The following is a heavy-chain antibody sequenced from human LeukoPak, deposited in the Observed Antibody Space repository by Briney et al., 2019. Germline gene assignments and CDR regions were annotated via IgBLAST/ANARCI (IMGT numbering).Heavy chain of an antibody. Sequence: GGSLRLSCAASGFTFSSYSMNWVRQAPGKGLEWVSSISSSSSYIYYADSVKGRFTISRDNAKNSVYLQMNSLRAEDTAVYYCARDYYDSSGYYHEDYWGQGTLVTVSS. CDR2: ISSSSSYI. V-gene: IGHV3-21*01. CDR1: GFTFSSYS. D-gene: IGHD3-22*01. J-gene: IGHJ4*02. CDR3: ARDYYDSSGYYHEDY.